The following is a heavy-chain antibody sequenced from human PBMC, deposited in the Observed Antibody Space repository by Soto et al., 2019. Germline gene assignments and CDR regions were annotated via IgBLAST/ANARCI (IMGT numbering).Heavy chain of an antibody. CDR2: IGSDGRRD. CDR1: GFTFGRHG. D-gene: IGHD4-17*01. CDR3: ARDDDYGDNGLDY. Sequence: QVQLVESGGGVVQPGGSLRLSCAPSGFTFGRHGMHWVRQAPGKGLEWVAVIGSDGRRDSYADSVKGRFTISRDNGQNTLYLQMNSLRAEDTAVYYCARDDDYGDNGLDYWGQGTLVTVSS. V-gene: IGHV3-33*01. J-gene: IGHJ4*02.